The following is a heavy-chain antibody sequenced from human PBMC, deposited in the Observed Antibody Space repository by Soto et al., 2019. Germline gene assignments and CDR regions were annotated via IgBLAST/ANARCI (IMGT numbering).Heavy chain of an antibody. CDR1: GFTVSSYH. J-gene: IGHJ4*02. Sequence: GSLRLSCAASGFTVSSYHMSWVRQAPGKGLEWVSVIYTDGSADFADSVKGRFTVSRDNSKNTLYLQMSSLRADDTAVYYCARVCSSNYRYFDFWGQGTLLTGFS. V-gene: IGHV3-66*01. D-gene: IGHD6-13*01. CDR3: ARVCSSNYRYFDF. CDR2: IYTDGSA.